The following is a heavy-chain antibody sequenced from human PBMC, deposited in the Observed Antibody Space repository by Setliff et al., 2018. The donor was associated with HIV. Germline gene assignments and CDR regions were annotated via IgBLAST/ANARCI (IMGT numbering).Heavy chain of an antibody. J-gene: IGHJ6*03. CDR2: ISGTSGTM. CDR1: GFTFSTYS. CDR3: ARDPRASYLSYYYYHYLDV. D-gene: IGHD3-16*02. V-gene: IGHV3-48*01. Sequence: GESLKISCAASGFTFSTYSMNWVRQAPGKGLEWVSYISGTSGTMYYADSVKGRFTISRDNAKNSLFLQMNSLTAEDTAVYYCARDPRASYLSYYYYHYLDVWGKGTTVTAP.